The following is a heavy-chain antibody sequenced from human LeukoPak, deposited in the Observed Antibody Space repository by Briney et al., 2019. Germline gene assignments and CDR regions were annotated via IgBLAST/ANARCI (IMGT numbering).Heavy chain of an antibody. Sequence: SETLSLTCTVSGGSISSYYWSWIRQPPGKGLEWIGYIYYSGSTNYNPSLKSRVTISVDTSKNQFSLKLSSVTAADTAVYYCARDRASVAGTGDNWFDPWGQGTLVTVSS. CDR1: GGSISSYY. D-gene: IGHD6-19*01. J-gene: IGHJ5*02. CDR2: IYYSGST. V-gene: IGHV4-59*01. CDR3: ARDRASVAGTGDNWFDP.